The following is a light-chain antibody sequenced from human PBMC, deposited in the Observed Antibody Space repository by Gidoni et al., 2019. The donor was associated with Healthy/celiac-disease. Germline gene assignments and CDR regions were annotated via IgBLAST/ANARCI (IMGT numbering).Light chain of an antibody. CDR3: QQSHSTPRT. Sequence: DFQMTQSPSSLSASVGDRVTITCRASQSISSYLNWYQQKPGKAPKLLIYAASSLQSGVPSRFSGSGSGTDFTLTISSLQPEDFATYYCQQSHSTPRTFGQGTKLEIK. CDR1: QSISSY. CDR2: AAS. V-gene: IGKV1-39*01. J-gene: IGKJ2*01.